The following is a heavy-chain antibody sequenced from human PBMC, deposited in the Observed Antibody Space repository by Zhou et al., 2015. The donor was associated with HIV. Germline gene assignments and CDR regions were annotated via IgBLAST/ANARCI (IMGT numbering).Heavy chain of an antibody. V-gene: IGHV3-9*01. J-gene: IGHJ4*02. D-gene: IGHD5-18*01. CDR2: ISWNSGSI. CDR1: GFTFDDYA. CDR3: AKDGRDTAMV. Sequence: EVQLVESGGGLVQPGRSLRLSCAASGFTFDDYAMHWVRQAPGKGLEWVSGISWNSGSIGYADSVKGRFTISRDNAKNSLYLQMNSLRAEDTALYYCAKDGRDTAMVWGQGTLVTVSS.